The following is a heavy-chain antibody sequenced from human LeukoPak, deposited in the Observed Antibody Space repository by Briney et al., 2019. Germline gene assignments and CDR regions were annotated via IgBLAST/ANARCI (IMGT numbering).Heavy chain of an antibody. D-gene: IGHD1-1*01. J-gene: IGHJ3*02. Sequence: PGGSLRLSCAASGFTFSSYSMNWVRQAPGKGLEWVSSISSSSTYIYCADSVKGRFTISRDDAKNSLYLQMNSLRAEDTAVYFCARDHEQVVQLDAFDIWGQGTMVTVSS. CDR2: ISSSSTYI. CDR3: ARDHEQVVQLDAFDI. CDR1: GFTFSSYS. V-gene: IGHV3-21*01.